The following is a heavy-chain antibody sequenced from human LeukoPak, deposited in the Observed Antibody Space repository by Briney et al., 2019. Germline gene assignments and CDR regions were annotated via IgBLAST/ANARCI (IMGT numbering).Heavy chain of an antibody. CDR2: IWYDGSNK. V-gene: IGHV3-33*01. CDR3: ARDSRGFDP. CDR1: GFTFSSYG. J-gene: IGHJ5*02. Sequence: PGRSLRLSCAASGFTFSSYGMHWVRQAPGEGLEWVAVIWYDGSNKYYADSVKGRFTISRDNSKNTLYLQMNSLRAEDTAVYYCARDSRGFDPWGQGTLVTVSS.